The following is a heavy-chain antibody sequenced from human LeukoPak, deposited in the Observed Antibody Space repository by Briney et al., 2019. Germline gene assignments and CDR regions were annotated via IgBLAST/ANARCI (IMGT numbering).Heavy chain of an antibody. V-gene: IGHV4-34*01. Sequence: PSETLSLTCAVYGGSFSGYYWSWIRQPPGKGLEWIGEINHSGSTNYNPSLKSRVTISVDTSKNQFSLKLSSVTAADTAVYYCATELKTSYSYPETNWFDPWGQGTLVTVSS. D-gene: IGHD1-7*01. J-gene: IGHJ5*02. CDR2: INHSGST. CDR3: ATELKTSYSYPETNWFDP. CDR1: GGSFSGYY.